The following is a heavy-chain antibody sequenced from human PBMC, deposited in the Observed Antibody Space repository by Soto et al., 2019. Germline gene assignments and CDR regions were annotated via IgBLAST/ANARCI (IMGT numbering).Heavy chain of an antibody. CDR3: AKGKESTAADYYYALDV. Sequence: GGSLRLSCAASGFTFSSYEMNWVRQAPGKGLEWVSYISSSGNTVYYADSVKGRFTISRDNTQNPLYLQMNSLGAEDTAVYYCAKGKESTAADYYYALDVWGQGTTVTVSS. V-gene: IGHV3-48*03. CDR2: ISSSGNTV. J-gene: IGHJ6*02. D-gene: IGHD1-1*01. CDR1: GFTFSSYE.